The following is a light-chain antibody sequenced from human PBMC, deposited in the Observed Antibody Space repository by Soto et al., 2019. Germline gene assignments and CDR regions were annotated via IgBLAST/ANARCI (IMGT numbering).Light chain of an antibody. Sequence: DIQMTQSASTLSASFGDRVTITCRASQSISIWLAWYQQKPGKAPKILIYKASSLESGVPSRFSGSGSGTEFTLTISSLQPHDFATYYCQQYSTYTPRTFGQGTKVDIK. CDR3: QQYSTYTPRT. J-gene: IGKJ1*01. V-gene: IGKV1-5*03. CDR2: KAS. CDR1: QSISIW.